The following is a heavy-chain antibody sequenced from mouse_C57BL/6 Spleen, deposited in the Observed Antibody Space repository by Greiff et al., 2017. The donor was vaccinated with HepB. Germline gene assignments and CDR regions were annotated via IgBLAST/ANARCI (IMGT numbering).Heavy chain of an antibody. D-gene: IGHD1-1*01. CDR3: ARERNYYGSSYWYFDV. J-gene: IGHJ1*03. Sequence: QVQLQQSGPELVKPGASVKISCKASGYAFSSSWMNWVKQRPGKGLEWIGRIYPGDGDTNYNGKFKGKATLTADTSSSTAYIQLSSLTSEDSAVYFCARERNYYGSSYWYFDVWGTGTTVTVSS. CDR2: IYPGDGDT. V-gene: IGHV1-82*01. CDR1: GYAFSSSW.